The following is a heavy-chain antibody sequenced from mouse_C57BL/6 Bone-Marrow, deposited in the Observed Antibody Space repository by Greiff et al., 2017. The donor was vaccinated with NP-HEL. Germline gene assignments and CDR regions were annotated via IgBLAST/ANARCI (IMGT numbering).Heavy chain of an antibody. CDR3: ARPSDGYYAYFDY. J-gene: IGHJ2*01. D-gene: IGHD2-3*01. CDR1: GFTFSSYG. Sequence: EVQGVESGGDLVKPGGSLKLSCAASGFTFSSYGMSWVRQTPDKRLEWVATISSGGSYTYYPDRVKGRFTISRDNAKNTLYLQMSSLKSEDTAMYYCARPSDGYYAYFDYWGQGTTLTVSS. CDR2: ISSGGSYT. V-gene: IGHV5-6*01.